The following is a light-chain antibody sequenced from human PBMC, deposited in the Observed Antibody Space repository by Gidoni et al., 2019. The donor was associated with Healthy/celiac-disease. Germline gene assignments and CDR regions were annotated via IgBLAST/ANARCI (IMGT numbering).Light chain of an antibody. CDR3: QKYNSAPHT. J-gene: IGKJ3*01. CDR2: AAS. V-gene: IGKV1-27*01. CDR1: QGISNY. Sequence: DNQKTQAPSSQSASGGDRVTITCRASQGISNYLAWYQQKPGKVPKLLIYAASTLQSGVPSRFSGSGSGTDFTLTISSLQPEDVATYYCQKYNSAPHTFGPGTKVDIK.